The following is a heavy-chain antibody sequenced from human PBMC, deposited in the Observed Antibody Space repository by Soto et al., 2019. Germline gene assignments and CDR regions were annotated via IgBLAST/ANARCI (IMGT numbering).Heavy chain of an antibody. CDR1: GGSFSGYY. D-gene: IGHD3-10*01. CDR3: ARVGGYYGSGSYPPHYYYYGMDV. CDR2: INHSGST. V-gene: IGHV4-34*01. J-gene: IGHJ6*02. Sequence: SETLSLTCAVYGGSFSGYYWSWIRQPPGKGLEWIGEINHSGSTNYNPSLKSRVTISVDTSKNQFSLKLSSVTAADTAVYYCARVGGYYGSGSYPPHYYYYGMDVWGQGTPVP.